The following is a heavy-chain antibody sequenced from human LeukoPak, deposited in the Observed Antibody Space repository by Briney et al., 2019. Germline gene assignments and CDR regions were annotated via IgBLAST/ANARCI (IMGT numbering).Heavy chain of an antibody. CDR3: TTVEDIEVVPAAMGAFDI. CDR2: IKSRTDGGTT. D-gene: IGHD2-2*01. Sequence: GGSLRLSCAASGFTFSNAWMSWVRQAPGKGLEWVGRIKSRTDGGTTDYAAPVKGRFTISRDDSKNTLYLQMNSLKTEDTAVYYCTTVEDIEVVPAAMGAFDIWGQGTMVTVSS. CDR1: GFTFSNAW. J-gene: IGHJ3*02. V-gene: IGHV3-15*01.